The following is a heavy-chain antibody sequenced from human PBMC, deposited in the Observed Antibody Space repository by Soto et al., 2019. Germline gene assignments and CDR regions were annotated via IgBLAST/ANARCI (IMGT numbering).Heavy chain of an antibody. D-gene: IGHD2-15*01. V-gene: IGHV4-39*01. CDR3: ARIRVVGILKYYFDI. Sequence: PSETLSLTCSVSGGPISNSNNNWGWIRQPPGKGLEWIGNIFYSGTTYYSPSLKSRLTISVDTSKNHFFLKLTSVAAADTAVYYCARIRVVGILKYYFDIWGQGTQVTVSS. CDR2: IFYSGTT. J-gene: IGHJ4*02. CDR1: GGPISNSNNN.